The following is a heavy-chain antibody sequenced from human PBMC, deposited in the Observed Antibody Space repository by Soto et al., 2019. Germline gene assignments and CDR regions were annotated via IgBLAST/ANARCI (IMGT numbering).Heavy chain of an antibody. J-gene: IGHJ4*02. V-gene: IGHV3-11*06. D-gene: IGHD3-10*02. CDR1: GFTFSDXY. CDR3: ARSGDNYNVLEY. CDR2: SSNSGTFT. Sequence: LXLXCEGSGFTFSDXYMSWILQAPGRGLEWISYSSNSGTFTRYSDSVKGRFSISRDNTKNFLYLQMNSLRAEDTAVYYCARSGDNYNVLEYWGQGTPVNVSS.